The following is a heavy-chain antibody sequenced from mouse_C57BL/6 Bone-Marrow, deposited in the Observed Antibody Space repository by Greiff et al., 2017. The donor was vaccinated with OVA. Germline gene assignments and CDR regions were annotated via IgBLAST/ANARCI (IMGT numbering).Heavy chain of an antibody. Sequence: EVQLQQSGAELVKPGASVKLSCTASGFTIKDYYMHWVKQRTEQGLEWIGRIDPEDGDTKYAPKFQGKATLTADTSSNTAYLQLSSLTSEDTAVFYCARWGYDGSSFDYWGQGTTLTVSS. J-gene: IGHJ2*01. CDR2: IDPEDGDT. CDR1: GFTIKDYY. D-gene: IGHD1-1*01. V-gene: IGHV14-2*01. CDR3: ARWGYDGSSFDY.